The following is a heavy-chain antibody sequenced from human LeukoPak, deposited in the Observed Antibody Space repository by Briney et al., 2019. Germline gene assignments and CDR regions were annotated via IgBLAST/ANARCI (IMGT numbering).Heavy chain of an antibody. J-gene: IGHJ4*02. V-gene: IGHV3-30-3*02. CDR1: GFTFSSYA. CDR2: ISYDGSNK. CDR3: AKYRGRGSSGYDAFDY. Sequence: PGRSLRLSCAASGFTFSSYAMHWVRQAPGKGLEWVAVISYDGSNKYYADSVKGRFTISRDNSKNTLYLQMNSLRAEDTAVYYCAKYRGRGSSGYDAFDYWGQGTLVTVSS. D-gene: IGHD3-22*01.